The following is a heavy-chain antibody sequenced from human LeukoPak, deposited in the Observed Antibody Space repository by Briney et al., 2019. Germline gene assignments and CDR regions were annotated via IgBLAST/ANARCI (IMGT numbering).Heavy chain of an antibody. Sequence: ASVKVSCKASGYTFTSYGISWVRQAPGQGLEWMGWMNPNSGNTGYAQKFQGRVTMTRNTSISTAYMELSSLRSEDTAVYYCARGIDSSYMDVWGKGTTVTVSS. J-gene: IGHJ6*03. CDR1: GYTFTSYG. CDR2: MNPNSGNT. D-gene: IGHD6-19*01. V-gene: IGHV1-8*02. CDR3: ARGIDSSYMDV.